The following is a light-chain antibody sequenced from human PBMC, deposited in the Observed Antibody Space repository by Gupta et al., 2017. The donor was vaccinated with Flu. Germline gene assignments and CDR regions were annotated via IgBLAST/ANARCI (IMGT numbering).Light chain of an antibody. Sequence: QYVLTPPPSASGTPGQRVPISSSGSSSNIGSSTVNWYQQLPGTAPKLLIYSNNQRPSGVPDRFSGSKSGTSASLAISGLQSEDEADYYCAAWDDSLNGVVFGGGTKLTVL. V-gene: IGLV1-44*01. CDR1: SSNIGSST. CDR3: AAWDDSLNGVV. J-gene: IGLJ2*01. CDR2: SNN.